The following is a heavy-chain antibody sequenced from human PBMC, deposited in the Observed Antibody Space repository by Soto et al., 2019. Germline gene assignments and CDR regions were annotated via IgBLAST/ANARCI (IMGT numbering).Heavy chain of an antibody. D-gene: IGHD6-6*01. CDR1: GFTLSGYA. CDR3: ARRARPDFYYMDV. CDR2: ISSNGVGT. J-gene: IGHJ6*03. V-gene: IGHV3-64*01. Sequence: EVQLAESGGGLAQPGGSLRLSCAASGFTLSGYAMDWVRQAPGKGLEYVSGISSNGVGTYYANSVQGRFTISRDNSKNPVYLQMGSLRPEDMAVYYCARRARPDFYYMDVWGKWTTVTVSS.